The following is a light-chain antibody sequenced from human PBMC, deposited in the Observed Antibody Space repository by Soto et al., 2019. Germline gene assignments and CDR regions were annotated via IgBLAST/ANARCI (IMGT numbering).Light chain of an antibody. J-gene: IGLJ1*01. CDR1: SSDVGGYNY. Sequence: QSVLTQPASVSRSPGQSITITYTGTSSDVGGYNYVSWYQQHPGKAPKFMIYDVSNRPSGVSNRFSGSKSGNTASLTISGLQAEDEADYYCCSYTTSNTRQIVFGTGTKVTVL. V-gene: IGLV2-14*01. CDR3: CSYTTSNTRQIV. CDR2: DVS.